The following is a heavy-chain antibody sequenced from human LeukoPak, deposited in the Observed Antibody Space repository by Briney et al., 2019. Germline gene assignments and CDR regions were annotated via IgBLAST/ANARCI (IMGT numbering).Heavy chain of an antibody. V-gene: IGHV3-7*04. CDR2: INENGGER. D-gene: IGHD2-2*01. CDR3: ARAGSRGSADY. CDR1: GFTFSSYW. J-gene: IGHJ4*02. Sequence: GGSLRLSCAASGFTFSSYWMSWVRQAPGKGLEWPANINENGGERYYVESVKGRITISRDNAKKSLYLQMNSLRAEDTAVYYCARAGSRGSADYWGQGTLVTVSS.